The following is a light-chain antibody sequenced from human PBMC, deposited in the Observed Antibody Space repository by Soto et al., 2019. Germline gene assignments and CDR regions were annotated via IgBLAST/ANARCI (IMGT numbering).Light chain of an antibody. J-gene: IGKJ1*01. V-gene: IGKV3-15*01. CDR1: QSVDSN. CDR3: LQHYSYPWT. Sequence: EILMTQSPATLSVSPGERATLSCRASQSVDSNLAWYQQKPGQAPRLLIYGASTRATGISARFSGSGSGTEFTLTISSLQPEDFATYSCLQHYSYPWTFGQGTKVDIK. CDR2: GAS.